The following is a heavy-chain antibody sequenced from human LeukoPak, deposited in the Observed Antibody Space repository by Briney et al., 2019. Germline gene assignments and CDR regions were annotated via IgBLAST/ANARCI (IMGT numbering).Heavy chain of an antibody. CDR1: GGSITSYY. D-gene: IGHD3-10*01. V-gene: IGHV4-59*08. J-gene: IGHJ4*02. CDR3: ARSQAVRGAGGDY. CDR2: IYYSGST. Sequence: PSETLSLTCTVSGGSITSYYCNWIRQPPGTGLEWIGYIYYSGSTNYNPSLKSRVTISVDTSKNQFSLKLSSVTAADTAVYYCARSQAVRGAGGDYWGQGTLVTVSS.